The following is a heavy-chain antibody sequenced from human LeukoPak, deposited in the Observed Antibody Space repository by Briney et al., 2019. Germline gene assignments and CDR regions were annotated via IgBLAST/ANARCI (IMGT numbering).Heavy chain of an antibody. J-gene: IGHJ4*02. CDR2: INPSGGST. CDR1: GYTFTSYY. V-gene: IGHV1-46*01. CDR3: ARDKGAMVMGRDPARGYYFDY. D-gene: IGHD5-18*01. Sequence: ASVKVSCKASGYTFTSYYMHWVRQAPGQGLEWVGVINPSGGSTYYAHKFQGRVTMTRDTSTSTVYMELSSLRSEDTAVYYCARDKGAMVMGRDPARGYYFDYWGQGTLVTVSS.